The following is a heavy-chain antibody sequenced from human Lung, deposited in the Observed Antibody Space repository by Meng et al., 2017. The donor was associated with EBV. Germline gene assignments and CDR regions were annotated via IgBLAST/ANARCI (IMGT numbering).Heavy chain of an antibody. J-gene: IGHJ4*02. V-gene: IGHV7-4-1*02. CDR3: VRDVPDGDISLCDS. CDR1: GYSLRSYA. D-gene: IGHD2-21*02. Sequence: QVQLVQSGAEVKKPGASVKVSCKASGYSLRSYAVNWLRQAPGRGLEWMGWINPSTAHPTYAQDFTGRFVFSLDISVNTAYLQINSLKAEDTAIYYCVRDVPDGDISLCDSGGQGTLVTVS. CDR2: INPSTAHP.